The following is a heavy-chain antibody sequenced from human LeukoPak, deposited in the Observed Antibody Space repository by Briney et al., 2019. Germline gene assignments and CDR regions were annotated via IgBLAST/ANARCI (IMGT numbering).Heavy chain of an antibody. Sequence: PGGSLRLSCVASGFPYSSYWKTWVRQAPGKGLEWVANIKQDGSKKSYVDSVKGRFTISRDNAKNSLYLQMNSLRAEDTAIYYCTRVGYIDEGIDYWGQGTLVIVSS. CDR3: TRVGYIDEGIDY. CDR1: GFPYSSYW. J-gene: IGHJ4*02. D-gene: IGHD5-24*01. V-gene: IGHV3-7*04. CDR2: IKQDGSKK.